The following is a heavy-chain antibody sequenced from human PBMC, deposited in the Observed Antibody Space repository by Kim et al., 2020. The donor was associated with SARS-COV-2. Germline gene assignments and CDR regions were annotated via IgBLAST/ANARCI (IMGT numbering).Heavy chain of an antibody. CDR3: ARDPTPIVVVPAAKIWFDP. CDR1: GYTFTSYA. D-gene: IGHD2-2*01. Sequence: ASVKVSCKASGYTFTSYAMHWVRQAPGQRLEWMGWINAGNGNTKYSQKFQGRVTITRDTSASTAYMELSSLRSEDTAVYYCARDPTPIVVVPAAKIWFDPWGQGTLVTVSS. CDR2: INAGNGNT. V-gene: IGHV1-3*01. J-gene: IGHJ5*02.